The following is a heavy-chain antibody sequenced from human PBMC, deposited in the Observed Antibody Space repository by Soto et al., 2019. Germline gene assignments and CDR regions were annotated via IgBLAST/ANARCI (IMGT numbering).Heavy chain of an antibody. D-gene: IGHD6-13*01. CDR1: GYTFTSYA. J-gene: IGHJ6*02. V-gene: IGHV1-3*01. CDR3: ARASAGPWADYYFYNLMEL. Sequence: GASVKVSCKASGYTFTSYAMHWVRQAPGQRLEWMGWINAGNGNTKYSQKFQGRVTITRDTSTSTAYMELSSLRSEDTAVYYCARASAGPWADYYFYNLMELWGLGTTVHV. CDR2: INAGNGNT.